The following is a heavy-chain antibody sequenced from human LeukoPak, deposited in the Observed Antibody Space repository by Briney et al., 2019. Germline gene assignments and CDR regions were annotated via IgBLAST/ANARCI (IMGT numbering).Heavy chain of an antibody. V-gene: IGHV1-2*02. Sequence: ASVKVSCKASGYTFTGYYMHWVRQAPGQGLEWMGWINPNSGGTNYAQKFQGRVTMTRDTSISTAYMELSRLRSDDTAVYYCARAGRSSSGWYEDFDYWGQGTLVTVSS. D-gene: IGHD6-19*01. J-gene: IGHJ4*02. CDR2: INPNSGGT. CDR1: GYTFTGYY. CDR3: ARAGRSSSGWYEDFDY.